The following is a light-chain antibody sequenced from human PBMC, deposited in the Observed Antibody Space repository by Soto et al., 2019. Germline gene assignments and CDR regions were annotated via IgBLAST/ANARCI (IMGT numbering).Light chain of an antibody. V-gene: IGKV3-11*01. CDR3: QQRSNWPPS. Sequence: DILLTQSPSTLSLSPGERATLSCRASQSVSSYLAWYQQKPGQAPRLLIYDASNRATGIPARFSGSGSGTDFTLTISSLEPEDFAVYYCQQRSNWPPSFGQGTRWRL. CDR1: QSVSSY. J-gene: IGKJ5*01. CDR2: DAS.